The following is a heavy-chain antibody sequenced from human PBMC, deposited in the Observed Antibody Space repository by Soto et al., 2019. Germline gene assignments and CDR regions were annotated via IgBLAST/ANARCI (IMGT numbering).Heavy chain of an antibody. D-gene: IGHD1-26*01. CDR3: ARLEKWYYNYYGLDV. Sequence: PGESLKISCKGSGYSFTSYWIGWVRQMPGKGLEWMGIIYPGDSDTRYSPSFRGHITISVDRSINTAHLQFSSLKAADTAVYYCARLEKWYYNYYGLDVWGQGTMVTVSS. CDR1: GYSFTSYW. CDR2: IYPGDSDT. V-gene: IGHV5-51*01. J-gene: IGHJ6*02.